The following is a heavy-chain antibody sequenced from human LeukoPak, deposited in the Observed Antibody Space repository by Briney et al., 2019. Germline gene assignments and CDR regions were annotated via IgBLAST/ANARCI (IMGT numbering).Heavy chain of an antibody. CDR2: ISYDGSNK. D-gene: IGHD3-22*01. CDR1: GFTFSSYA. Sequence: GGSLRLSCAASGFTFSSYAMHWVRQAPGKGLEWVAVISYDGSNKYYADSVKGRFTISRDNSKNTLYLQMNSLRAEDTAVYYCARDLHTFHYYDSSGYPTGAFDIWGQGTMVTVSS. J-gene: IGHJ3*02. CDR3: ARDLHTFHYYDSSGYPTGAFDI. V-gene: IGHV3-30-3*01.